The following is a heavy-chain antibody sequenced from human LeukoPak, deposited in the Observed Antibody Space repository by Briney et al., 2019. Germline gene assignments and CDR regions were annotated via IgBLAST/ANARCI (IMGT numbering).Heavy chain of an antibody. D-gene: IGHD1-7*01. J-gene: IGHJ4*02. CDR1: GYTFTSYD. Sequence: ASVKVSCKASGYTFTSYDINWVRQATGQGLEWMGWMNPNSGNTGYAQKFQGRVTMTRNTSISTAYMELSSLRAEDTAVYYCAKDERNWNYNLASQTYDWGQGTLVTVSS. CDR3: AKDERNWNYNLASQTYD. V-gene: IGHV1-8*01. CDR2: MNPNSGNT.